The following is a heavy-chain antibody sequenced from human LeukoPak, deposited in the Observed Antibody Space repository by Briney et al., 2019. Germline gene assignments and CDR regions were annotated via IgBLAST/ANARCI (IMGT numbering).Heavy chain of an antibody. CDR3: ARGWYKQWLPCDY. CDR2: INPNSGGT. CDR1: GYTFTVYY. V-gene: IGHV1-2*02. Sequence: ASVTVSCKASGYTFTVYYMHWVRQAPGQGREWMGWINPNSGGTNYAQKFQGRVTMTRDTSISTDYMELSRLRSDDTAVYYCARGWYKQWLPCDYWGQGTLVTVSS. J-gene: IGHJ4*02. D-gene: IGHD6-19*01.